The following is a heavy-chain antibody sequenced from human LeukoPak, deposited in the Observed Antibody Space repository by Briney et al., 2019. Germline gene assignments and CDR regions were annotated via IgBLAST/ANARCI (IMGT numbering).Heavy chain of an antibody. CDR3: IRFTRVTMILWALTPGGYFNY. V-gene: IGHV3-15*01. J-gene: IGHJ4*02. Sequence: GGSLRLSCAASGFIFSNAWMSWVRQAPGKGLEWVGRIKSKPDGGTTDYAAPVKGRFTISRDDSKNTLYLEMNSLTTEDRAVYYCIRFTRVTMILWALTPGGYFNYWGQGTLVTVSS. D-gene: IGHD3-22*01. CDR1: GFIFSNAW. CDR2: IKSKPDGGTT.